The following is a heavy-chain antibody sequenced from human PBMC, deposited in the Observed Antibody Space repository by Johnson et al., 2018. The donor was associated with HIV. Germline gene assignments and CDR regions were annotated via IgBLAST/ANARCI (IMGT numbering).Heavy chain of an antibody. CDR3: ARVKRSGTYYRDAFDI. D-gene: IGHD1-26*01. CDR1: GFTLRDYD. Sequence: QLVESGGGLVQPGGSLRLSCAASGFTLRDYDIHWVRQGTGKDLEWVAAIGSAGDTHYPDSVKGRFTISRENAKNSLYLQMNSLRVGDTAVYFCARVKRSGTYYRDAFDIWGQGTMVTVS. V-gene: IGHV3-13*01. CDR2: IGSAGDT. J-gene: IGHJ3*02.